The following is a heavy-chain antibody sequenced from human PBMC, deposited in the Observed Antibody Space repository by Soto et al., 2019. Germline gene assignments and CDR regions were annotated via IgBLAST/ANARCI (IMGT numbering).Heavy chain of an antibody. D-gene: IGHD6-13*01. V-gene: IGHV4-4*07. J-gene: IGHJ6*04. CDR3: ARESPYSSSWYNYYYSYYGRDV. CDR2: IYTSGST. CDR1: GGSISSYY. Sequence: SETLSLTCTVSGGSISSYYWSWIRQPAGKGLEWIGRIYTSGSTNYNPSLKSRVTMSVDTSNNQFSLKLSSVTAADTAVYYCARESPYSSSWYNYYYSYYGRDVWGEGTTVTVSS.